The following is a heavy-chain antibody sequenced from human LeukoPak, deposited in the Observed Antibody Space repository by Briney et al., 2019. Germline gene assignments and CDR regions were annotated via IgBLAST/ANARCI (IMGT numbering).Heavy chain of an antibody. CDR1: GLTFSSYD. D-gene: IGHD6-6*01. CDR3: ARQKYSGSSLDY. Sequence: GRSLRLSCAASGLTFSSYDMHWVRQAPGKGLEWVALISYDGSNKYYADSVKGRFTISRDNSKSTLCLQMNSLGAEDTAVYYCARQKYSGSSLDYWGQGTLVTVSS. CDR2: ISYDGSNK. V-gene: IGHV3-33*01. J-gene: IGHJ4*02.